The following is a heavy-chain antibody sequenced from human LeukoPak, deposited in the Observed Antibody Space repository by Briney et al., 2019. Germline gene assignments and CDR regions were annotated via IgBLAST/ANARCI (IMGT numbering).Heavy chain of an antibody. Sequence: SVKVSSKASGFTSTISAIQWVRQASGQGLEWIGWIVSILGNTNYAQKFQERVTITRDMSTSTAYIELSSMTSADTAVYYCSGEDYYDSSGHYRTFDYWGQGTLVTVSS. CDR2: IVSILGNT. CDR1: GFTSTISA. J-gene: IGHJ4*02. D-gene: IGHD3-22*01. CDR3: SGEDYYDSSGHYRTFDY. V-gene: IGHV1-58*02.